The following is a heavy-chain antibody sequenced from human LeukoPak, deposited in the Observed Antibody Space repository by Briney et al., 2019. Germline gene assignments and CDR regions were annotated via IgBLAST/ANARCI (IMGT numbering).Heavy chain of an antibody. D-gene: IGHD2-21*02. V-gene: IGHV3-21*01. J-gene: IGHJ4*02. CDR2: ISSSSSYI. CDR3: ARVAYCGGDCSPYYFDY. CDR1: GFTFSSYS. Sequence: PGGSLRLSCAASGFTFSSYSMNWVRQAPGKGLEWVSSISSSSSYIYYADSVKGRFTISRDNAKNSLYLQMNSLRAEDTAVYYCARVAYCGGDCSPYYFDYWGQGTLVTVSS.